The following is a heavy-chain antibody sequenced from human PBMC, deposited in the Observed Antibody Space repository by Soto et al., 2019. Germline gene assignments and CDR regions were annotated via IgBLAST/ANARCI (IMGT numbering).Heavy chain of an antibody. CDR2: INPNSGGT. CDR1: GYTFTGYY. J-gene: IGHJ5*02. D-gene: IGHD3-16*02. Sequence: ASVKVSCKASGYTFTGYYMHWVRQAPGQGLEWMGWINPNSGGTNYAQKFQGWVTMTRDTSISTAYMELSRLRSDDTAVYYCARGVNDYVWGSYRQNWFDPWGQGALVTVSS. CDR3: ARGVNDYVWGSYRQNWFDP. V-gene: IGHV1-2*04.